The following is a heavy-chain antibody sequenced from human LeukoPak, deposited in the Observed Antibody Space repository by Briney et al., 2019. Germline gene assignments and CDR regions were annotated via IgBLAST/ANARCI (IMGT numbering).Heavy chain of an antibody. Sequence: SGPTLVKPTQTLTLTCTFSGFSLSTSGVGVGWIRQPPGKALEWLALIYWDDDKRYSPSLKSRLTITKDTSKNQVVLTMTKMDPVDTATYYCAHRGYSYGPYYFDYWGQGTLVTVSS. V-gene: IGHV2-5*02. J-gene: IGHJ4*02. D-gene: IGHD5-18*01. CDR1: GFSLSTSGVG. CDR3: AHRGYSYGPYYFDY. CDR2: IYWDDDK.